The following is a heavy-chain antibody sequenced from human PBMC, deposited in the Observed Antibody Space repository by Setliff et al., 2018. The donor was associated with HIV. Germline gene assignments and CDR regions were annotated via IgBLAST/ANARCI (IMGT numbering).Heavy chain of an antibody. CDR1: GDSSSNDY. CDR2: IHTSGTT. Sequence: LSLTCTVSGDSSSNDYWTWVRQPPGKGLEWIGNIHTSGTTKYNPSLNSRVTISVDMSKNQFSLKLSSVTAADTAVYYCARGDGTKYYYYYYMDVWGKGTTVTVSS. J-gene: IGHJ6*03. D-gene: IGHD1-7*01. CDR3: ARGDGTKYYYYYYMDV. V-gene: IGHV4-59*01.